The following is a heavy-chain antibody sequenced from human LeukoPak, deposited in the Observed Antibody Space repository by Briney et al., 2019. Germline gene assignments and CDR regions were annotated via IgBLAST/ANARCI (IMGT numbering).Heavy chain of an antibody. CDR2: IYYSGST. CDR1: GGSVSSSSYY. Sequence: SETLSLTCTVSGGSVSSSSYYWGWIRQPPVKGLEWIGSIYYSGSTYYNPSLKSRVTISGDTAKNQCSRKLSALTAADTAVYSCATPRTFLLSADAFGVWGHGTMVTVS. CDR3: ATPRTFLLSADAFGV. D-gene: IGHD2/OR15-2a*01. V-gene: IGHV4-39*01. J-gene: IGHJ3*01.